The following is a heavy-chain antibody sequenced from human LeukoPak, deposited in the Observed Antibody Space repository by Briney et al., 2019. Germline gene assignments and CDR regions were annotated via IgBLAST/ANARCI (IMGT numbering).Heavy chain of an antibody. D-gene: IGHD5-18*01. CDR1: GFTFSIYA. V-gene: IGHV3-64D*06. CDR3: VGTAMVKGFFDY. Sequence: GGSLRLSCSASGFTFSIYAMHWVRQAPGKGLEYVSAISSNGGSTYYADSVKGRFTISRDNSKNTLYLQMSSPRAEDTAVYYCVGTAMVKGFFDYWGQGTLVTVSS. J-gene: IGHJ4*02. CDR2: ISSNGGST.